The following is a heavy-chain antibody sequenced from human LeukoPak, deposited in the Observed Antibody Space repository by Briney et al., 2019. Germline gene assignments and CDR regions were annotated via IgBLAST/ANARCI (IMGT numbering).Heavy chain of an antibody. CDR2: INNSGST. D-gene: IGHD2-15*01. CDR3: ACHCRGGSCYADY. Sequence: PSETLSLTCAVYGGSFSGYYWSCIRQPPGKGLEWVGEINNSGSTNYNPSLKRRVTISVDTSKNQLSLKLSSVTAADTDVYYCACHCRGGSCYADYWGQGTLVTVSS. V-gene: IGHV4-34*01. CDR1: GGSFSGYY. J-gene: IGHJ4*02.